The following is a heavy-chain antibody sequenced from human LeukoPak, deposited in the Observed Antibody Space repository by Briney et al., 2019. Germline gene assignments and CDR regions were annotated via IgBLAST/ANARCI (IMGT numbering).Heavy chain of an antibody. V-gene: IGHV3-23*01. D-gene: IGHD2-15*01. CDR1: GFTFSSDA. CDR2: ISGSGGST. Sequence: GGSLRLSCIGTGFTFSSDAMGWVRQASGKGLEWVSGISGSGGSTYYADSVKGRFTISRDNSKNTLYLQMNSLRVEDTAVYYCAKDRGRTWVQVANWGQGTLVTVSS. J-gene: IGHJ4*02. CDR3: AKDRGRTWVQVAN.